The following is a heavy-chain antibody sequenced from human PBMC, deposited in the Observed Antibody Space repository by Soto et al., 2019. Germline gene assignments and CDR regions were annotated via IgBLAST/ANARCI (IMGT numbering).Heavy chain of an antibody. CDR2: ISSSGST. Sequence: QVQLQESGPGLVKPSETLSLTCTVSGGSISSYYWSWIRQPPGKRLEWIGHISSSGSTSYNPSLKSRVSISMDTSKNQFSLNLGSVTAADSAVYYCARRIHLDYGGQGTLVTVSS. V-gene: IGHV4-59*01. CDR3: ARRIHLDY. J-gene: IGHJ4*02. D-gene: IGHD2-15*01. CDR1: GGSISSYY.